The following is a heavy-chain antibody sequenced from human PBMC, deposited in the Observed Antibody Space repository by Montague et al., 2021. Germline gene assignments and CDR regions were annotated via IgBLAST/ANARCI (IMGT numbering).Heavy chain of an antibody. CDR3: AREVLSPNGIDV. CDR2: ISPNGGNR. Sequence: SLRLSCAASGFTFSSYSMHWVRHVPGKGLEYVSAISPNGGNRSYADSVKGRFTISRDNSKNTLYLQMHSLRAEDTALYYCAREVLSPNGIDVWGQGTTVTVSS. V-gene: IGHV3-64*04. D-gene: IGHD2/OR15-2a*01. CDR1: GFTFSSYS. J-gene: IGHJ6*02.